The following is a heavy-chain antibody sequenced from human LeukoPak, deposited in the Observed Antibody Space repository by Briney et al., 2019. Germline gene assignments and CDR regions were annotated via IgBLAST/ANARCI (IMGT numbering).Heavy chain of an antibody. CDR2: INPNSGGT. D-gene: IGHD3-9*01. J-gene: IGHJ4*02. CDR3: ARGPLPTLRYFDWLPPYYFDY. CDR1: GYTFTGYY. Sequence: ASVKVSCKASGYTFTGYYMHWVRQAPGQGLEWMGWINPNSGGTNYAQKFQGRVTMTRDTSISTAYMELSRLRSDDTAVYYCARGPLPTLRYFDWLPPYYFDYWGQGNLVTVSS. V-gene: IGHV1-2*02.